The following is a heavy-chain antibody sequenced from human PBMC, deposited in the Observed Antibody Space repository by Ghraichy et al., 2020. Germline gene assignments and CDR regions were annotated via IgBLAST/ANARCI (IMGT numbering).Heavy chain of an antibody. J-gene: IGHJ4*02. CDR1: GFTFSSYG. Sequence: LSLTCAASGFTFSSYGMHWVRQAPGKGLEWVAVIWYDGSNKYYADSVKGRFTISRDNSKNTLYLQMNSLRVEDTAVYYCGRRIPAAGTGGVDYWGQGTLVTVSS. CDR3: GRRIPAAGTGGVDY. CDR2: IWYDGSNK. D-gene: IGHD6-13*01. V-gene: IGHV3-33*01.